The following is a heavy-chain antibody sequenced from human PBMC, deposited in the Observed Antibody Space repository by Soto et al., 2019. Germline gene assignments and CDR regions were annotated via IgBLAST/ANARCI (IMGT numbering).Heavy chain of an antibody. J-gene: IGHJ4*02. CDR1: GFTFSDYA. D-gene: IGHD4-17*01. Sequence: GGSLRLSCVASGFTFSDYAMTWVRQAPGKGLEWVATISATGGNIEYTDSLKGRFTISRDNSKNTLSLQMTALTLEDTAVYYCARDPRDYGDYIYYVDNWGQGTLVTVSS. CDR2: ISATGGNI. V-gene: IGHV3-23*01. CDR3: ARDPRDYGDYIYYVDN.